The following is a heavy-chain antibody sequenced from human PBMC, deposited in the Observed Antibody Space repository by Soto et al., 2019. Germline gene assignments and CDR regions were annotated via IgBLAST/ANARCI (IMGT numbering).Heavy chain of an antibody. CDR1: GGSFSGYY. Sequence: SETLSLTCAVYGGSFSGYYWSWIRQPPGKGLEWIGEINHSGSTNYNPSLKSRVTISVDTSQNRFSLKLSSLTAAEPAVYYCARRITMVRGVPESDAFDIWGQGTMVTVSS. D-gene: IGHD3-10*01. CDR2: INHSGST. CDR3: ARRITMVRGVPESDAFDI. V-gene: IGHV4-34*01. J-gene: IGHJ3*02.